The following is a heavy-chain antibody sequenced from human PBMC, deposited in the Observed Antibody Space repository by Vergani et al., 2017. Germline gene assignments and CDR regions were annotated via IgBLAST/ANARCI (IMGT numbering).Heavy chain of an antibody. CDR3: ARDDCSSTSCYSYIDY. Sequence: EVQLVQSGAEVKKPGESLKISCKGSGYSFTSYWIGWVRQMPGKGLEWMGIIYPGDSDTRYSPSFQGQVTISADKSISTAYLQWSSLRAEDTAVYYCARDDCSSTSCYSYIDYWGQGTLVTVSS. D-gene: IGHD2-2*01. CDR2: IYPGDSDT. CDR1: GYSFTSYW. V-gene: IGHV5-51*01. J-gene: IGHJ4*02.